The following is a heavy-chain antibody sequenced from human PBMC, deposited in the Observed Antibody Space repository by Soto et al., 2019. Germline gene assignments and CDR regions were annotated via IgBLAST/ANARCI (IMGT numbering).Heavy chain of an antibody. CDR1: GFTFTNYY. V-gene: IGHV1-46*01. D-gene: IGHD1-1*01. CDR3: ARDSGDTTLRQWGRSFHY. J-gene: IGHJ4*02. CDR2: INPSGGGT. Sequence: QVQLVQSGAEVKKPGASVKVSCKASGFTFTNYYIHWVRQAPGQGLEWMGLINPSGGGTFYAQKFQGRVTVTMDTSTGTVYMELSNLRSEDTAVYFCARDSGDTTLRQWGRSFHYWGQGTLVTVSS.